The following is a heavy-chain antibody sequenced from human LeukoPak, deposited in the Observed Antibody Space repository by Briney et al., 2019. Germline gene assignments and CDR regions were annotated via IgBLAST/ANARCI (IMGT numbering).Heavy chain of an antibody. J-gene: IGHJ5*02. Sequence: SQTLSLTCTVSGGSISSGDYYWSWIRQPPGKSLEWIGYIYYRGSTYYNPSLKSRVTISVDTSKNQFSLKLSSVTAADTAVYYCARAGSKEYYDFWSGYYPRWFDPWGQGTLVTVSS. CDR1: GGSISSGDYY. CDR3: ARAGSKEYYDFWSGYYPRWFDP. D-gene: IGHD3-3*01. V-gene: IGHV4-30-4*08. CDR2: IYYRGST.